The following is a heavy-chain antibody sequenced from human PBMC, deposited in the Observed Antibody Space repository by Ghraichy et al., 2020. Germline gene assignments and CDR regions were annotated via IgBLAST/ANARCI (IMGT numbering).Heavy chain of an antibody. V-gene: IGHV3-21*01. CDR1: GFTFSSYS. CDR3: ARDEGSGYDYASFDY. Sequence: GGSLRLSCAASGFTFSSYSMNWVRQAPGKGLEWVSSISSSSSYIYYADSVKGRFTISRDNAKNSLYLQMNSLRAEDTAVYYCARDEGSGYDYASFDYWGQGTLVTVSS. CDR2: ISSSSSYI. J-gene: IGHJ4*02. D-gene: IGHD5-12*01.